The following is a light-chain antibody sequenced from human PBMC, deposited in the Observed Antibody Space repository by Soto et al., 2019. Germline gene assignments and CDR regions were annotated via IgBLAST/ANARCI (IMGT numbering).Light chain of an antibody. CDR3: TSYSSTSFYV. Sequence: QSALTQPASVSGSPGQSITISCIGSSSDIAGFNYISWFQHHPGKAPKLLIYQVTARPSGVSNRFSGSKFGNTASLTISGLQPDDEADYYCTSYSSTSFYVFGHGTKVTVL. V-gene: IGLV2-14*01. CDR1: SSDIAGFNY. J-gene: IGLJ1*01. CDR2: QVT.